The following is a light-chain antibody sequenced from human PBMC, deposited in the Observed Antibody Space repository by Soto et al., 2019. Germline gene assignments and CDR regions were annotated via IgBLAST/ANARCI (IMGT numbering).Light chain of an antibody. Sequence: EIVMTQSPGTLSVSPGERATLSCRASQSVSSNLAWYQQKPGQAPRLLIYGASTRATGIPARFSGSGSGTEFTLTHSSLQSEDFAVYYCQQYNNWPFTFGPGTKVDF. V-gene: IGKV3-15*01. CDR3: QQYNNWPFT. CDR1: QSVSSN. J-gene: IGKJ3*01. CDR2: GAS.